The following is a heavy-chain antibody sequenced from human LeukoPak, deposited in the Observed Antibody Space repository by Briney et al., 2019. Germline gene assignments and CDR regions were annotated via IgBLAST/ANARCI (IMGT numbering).Heavy chain of an antibody. Sequence: GGSLRPSCAASGFTVSSNYMSWVRQAPGKGLEWVSVIYSGGSTYYADSVKGRFTISRDNSKNTLYLQMNSLRAEDTAVYYCARDPVTIFGVVIPYWGQGTLVTVSS. CDR2: IYSGGST. V-gene: IGHV3-66*01. CDR1: GFTVSSNY. CDR3: ARDPVTIFGVVIPY. D-gene: IGHD3-3*01. J-gene: IGHJ4*01.